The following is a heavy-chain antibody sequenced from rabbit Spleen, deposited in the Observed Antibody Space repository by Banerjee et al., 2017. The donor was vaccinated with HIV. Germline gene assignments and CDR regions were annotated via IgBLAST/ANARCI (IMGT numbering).Heavy chain of an antibody. Sequence: QEQLVESGGGLVKPEGSLKLSCTASGFSFSSGYWICWVRQAPGKGLEWIACIYVGSGGGTKYPSWAKGRFTISKTSSTTVTLQMASLTVADTATYFCARDINAGSWYYFGLWGPGTLVTVS. CDR3: ARDINAGSWYYFGL. V-gene: IGHV1S45*01. CDR1: GFSFSSGYW. D-gene: IGHD4-2*01. J-gene: IGHJ4*01. CDR2: IYVGSGGGT.